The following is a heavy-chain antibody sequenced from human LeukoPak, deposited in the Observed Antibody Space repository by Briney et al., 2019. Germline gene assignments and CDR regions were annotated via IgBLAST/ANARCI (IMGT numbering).Heavy chain of an antibody. V-gene: IGHV4-34*01. CDR3: ARVGSDYYFYMDV. J-gene: IGHJ6*03. CDR1: GGSFGDFS. CDR2: FDRTGDT. Sequence: SETLSLTCAVFGGSFGDFSWTWIRQSPGKGLEWVGDFDRTGDTNYNPSLKSRVSISVATSKSQFSLQLTSVTAADTAVYYCARVGSDYYFYMDVWGKGTTVTVSS. D-gene: IGHD3-16*01.